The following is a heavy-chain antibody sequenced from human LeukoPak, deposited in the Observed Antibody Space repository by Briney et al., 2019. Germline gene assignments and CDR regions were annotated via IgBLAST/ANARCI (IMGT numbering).Heavy chain of an antibody. CDR2: ITAPGGRT. V-gene: IGHV3-23*01. CDR3: GKDPNGDYVGAFDI. J-gene: IGHJ3*02. CDR1: GFTFSKYA. Sequence: GGSLRLSCAASGFTFSKYAMSWVRQVPGKGLEWVSSITAPGGRTYYADSVKGRFTISRDSSTNTLFLQMNSLRDEDTAVYYCGKDPNGDYVGAFDIWGQGTMVTVSS. D-gene: IGHD2-21*02.